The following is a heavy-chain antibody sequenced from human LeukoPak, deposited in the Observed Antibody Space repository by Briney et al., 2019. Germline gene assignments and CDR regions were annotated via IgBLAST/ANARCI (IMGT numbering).Heavy chain of an antibody. V-gene: IGHV3-15*01. J-gene: IGHJ4*02. CDR1: GFTFSNAC. Sequence: GGSLRLSCAASGFTFSNACMSCVRDAPGKGLEWVGRIKRKTDGGTTDYAAPVKGRFTISRDDSKNTMYLQMNSLKTEDTAVYYCIGRGSGYDFGPGMGGDLDYWGQGTLVTVSS. CDR3: IGRGSGYDFGPGMGGDLDY. CDR2: IKRKTDGGTT. D-gene: IGHD5-12*01.